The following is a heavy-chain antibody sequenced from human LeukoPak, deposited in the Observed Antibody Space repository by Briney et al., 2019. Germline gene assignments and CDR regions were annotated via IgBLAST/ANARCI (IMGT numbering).Heavy chain of an antibody. CDR1: GYTFTSYA. J-gene: IGHJ4*02. V-gene: IGHV7-4-1*02. Sequence: ASVKVSCKASGYTFTSYAMNWVRQAPGQGLEWMGWINTNTGNPTYAQGFTGRFVFSLDTSVSTAYLQISSLKAEDTAVYYCARVDDSSGYYPLTIDYWGQGTLVTVSS. CDR2: INTNTGNP. CDR3: ARVDDSSGYYPLTIDY. D-gene: IGHD3-22*01.